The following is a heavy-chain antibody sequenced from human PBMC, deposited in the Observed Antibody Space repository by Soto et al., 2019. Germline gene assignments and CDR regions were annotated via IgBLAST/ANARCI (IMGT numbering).Heavy chain of an antibody. CDR3: ARVQSGSYYGYYYYGMDV. D-gene: IGHD1-26*01. Sequence: QVQLVQSGAEVKKPGASVKVSCKASGYTFTSYAMHWVRQAPGQRLEWMGWINAGNGNTKYSQKLQGRVTITRDTSASTAYMELSSLRSEDTAVYYCARVQSGSYYGYYYYGMDVWGQGTTVTVSS. J-gene: IGHJ6*02. CDR1: GYTFTSYA. V-gene: IGHV1-3*01. CDR2: INAGNGNT.